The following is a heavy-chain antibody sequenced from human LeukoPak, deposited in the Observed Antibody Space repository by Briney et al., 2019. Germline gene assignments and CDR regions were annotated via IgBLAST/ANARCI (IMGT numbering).Heavy chain of an antibody. J-gene: IGHJ4*02. D-gene: IGHD5-24*01. CDR2: IYTSGST. Sequence: SETLSLTCTVSGGSFSSYYWSWIRQPAGKGLEWIGRIYTSGSTNYNSFLKSRVTMSVDTSKNQVSLKLSSVTAADTAVYYCATGDGYNSFDYWGQGTLVTVSS. V-gene: IGHV4-4*07. CDR1: GGSFSSYY. CDR3: ATGDGYNSFDY.